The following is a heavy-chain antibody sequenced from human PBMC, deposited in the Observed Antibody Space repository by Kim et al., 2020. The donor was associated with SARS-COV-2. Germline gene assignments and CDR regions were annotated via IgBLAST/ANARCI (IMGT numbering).Heavy chain of an antibody. V-gene: IGHV1-46*01. Sequence: ASVKVSCKASGYTFTSYYMHWVRQAPGQGLEWMGIINPSGGSTSYAQKFQGRVTMTRYTSTSTVYMELSSLRSEDTAVYYCAREAREGSYHPSPEIYYYYYGMDVWGQGTTVTVSS. D-gene: IGHD2-2*01. CDR3: AREAREGSYHPSPEIYYYYYGMDV. CDR2: INPSGGST. CDR1: GYTFTSYY. J-gene: IGHJ6*02.